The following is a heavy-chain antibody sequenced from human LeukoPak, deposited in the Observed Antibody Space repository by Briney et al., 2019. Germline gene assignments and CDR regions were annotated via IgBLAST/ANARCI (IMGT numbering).Heavy chain of an antibody. J-gene: IGHJ4*02. D-gene: IGHD1-26*01. CDR1: GGSISSRNW. CDR3: ARGQGAADY. CDR2: ISRTGNI. Sequence: PSETLSLTCAVSGGSISSRNWWGWVRQPPGKGLEWIGEISRTGNIDYDPSVRSRATISLDKSKSQFSLRLTSLTSADTAVYYCARGQGAADYWGQGILVIVPS. V-gene: IGHV4-4*02.